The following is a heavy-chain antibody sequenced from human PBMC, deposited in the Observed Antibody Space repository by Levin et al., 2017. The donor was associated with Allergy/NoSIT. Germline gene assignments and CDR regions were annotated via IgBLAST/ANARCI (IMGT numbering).Heavy chain of an antibody. CDR3: AKVSAPGFSGDYYFDY. D-gene: IGHD5-12*01. CDR2: ISGSGGST. V-gene: IGHV3-23*01. Sequence: PGGSLRLSCAASGFTFSSYAMSWVRQAPGKGLEWVSAISGSGGSTYYADSVKGRFTISRDNSKNTLYLQMNSLRAEDTAVYYCAKVSAPGFSGDYYFDYWGQGTLVTVSA. CDR1: GFTFSSYA. J-gene: IGHJ4*02.